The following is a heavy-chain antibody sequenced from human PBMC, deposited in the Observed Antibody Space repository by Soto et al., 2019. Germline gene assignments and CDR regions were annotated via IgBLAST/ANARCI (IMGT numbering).Heavy chain of an antibody. J-gene: IGHJ6*01. CDR2: IIPIFGTA. V-gene: IGHV1-69*06. CDR3: ARSSFGDFWSGYYPLVYYYYGMDV. D-gene: IGHD3-3*01. CDR1: GGTFSSYA. Sequence: ASVKVSCKASGGTFSSYAISWVRQAPGQGLEWMGGIIPIFGTANYAQKFQGRVTITADKSTSTAYMELSSLRSEDTAVYYCARSSFGDFWSGYYPLVYYYYGMDVWGQGTTVNVSS.